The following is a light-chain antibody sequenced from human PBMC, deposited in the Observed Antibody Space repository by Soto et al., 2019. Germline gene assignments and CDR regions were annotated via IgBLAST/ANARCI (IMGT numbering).Light chain of an antibody. CDR2: GAS. J-gene: IGKJ1*01. CDR3: QQYNNWWT. CDR1: QSVSSS. Sequence: EIVMTQSPATLSVSPGERATLSCRASQSVSSSLAWYQQTPGQAPRLLIYGASTRATGIPARFSGSGSETEFTLTISSLQSEDFAVYYCQQYNNWWTFGQGTKVESK. V-gene: IGKV3-15*01.